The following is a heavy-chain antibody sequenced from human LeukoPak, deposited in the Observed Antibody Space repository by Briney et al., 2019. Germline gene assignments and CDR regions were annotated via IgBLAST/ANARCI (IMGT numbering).Heavy chain of an antibody. V-gene: IGHV1-69*13. CDR3: ARDHYYDSVFGYYYYGMDV. D-gene: IGHD3-22*01. J-gene: IGHJ6*02. CDR1: GGTFSSYA. CDR2: IIPIFGTA. Sequence: GASVKVSCKASGGTFSSYAISWVRQAPGQGLEWMGGIIPIFGTANYAQKFQGRVTITADESTSTAYMELSSLRSEDTAVYYCARDHYYDSVFGYYYYGMDVWGQGTTVTVSS.